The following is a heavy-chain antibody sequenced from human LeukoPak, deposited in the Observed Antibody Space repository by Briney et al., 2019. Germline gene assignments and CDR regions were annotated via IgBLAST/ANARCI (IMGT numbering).Heavy chain of an antibody. J-gene: IGHJ4*02. Sequence: PGGSLRLSCAASGFTVSSTYMRWVRQAPGKGLEWVSIINGAGTTNYADSVKGRFNISRDNSKNTLYLKMNSLRAEDTAVDYCAKVLRGPWERGPGSNDYWGQGTLVTVSS. CDR3: AKVLRGPWERGPGSNDY. V-gene: IGHV3-53*01. D-gene: IGHD1-1*01. CDR1: GFTVSSTY. CDR2: INGAGTT.